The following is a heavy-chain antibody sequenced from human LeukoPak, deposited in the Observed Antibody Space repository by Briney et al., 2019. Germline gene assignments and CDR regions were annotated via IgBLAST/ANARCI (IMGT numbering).Heavy chain of an antibody. CDR3: ARDEEGSWDLDY. CDR1: GFTFSSYA. Sequence: GGSLRLSCAASGFTFSSYAMHWVRQAPGKGLEWVAVISYDGSNKYYADSVKGRFTISRDNSKNTLYLQMNSLRAEDTAVYYCARDEEGSWDLDYWGQGTLVTVSS. D-gene: IGHD1-26*01. J-gene: IGHJ4*02. V-gene: IGHV3-30-3*01. CDR2: ISYDGSNK.